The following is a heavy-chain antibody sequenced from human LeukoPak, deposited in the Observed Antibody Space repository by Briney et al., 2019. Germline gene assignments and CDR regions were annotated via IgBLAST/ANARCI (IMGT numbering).Heavy chain of an antibody. V-gene: IGHV3-48*03. Sequence: GGSLRLSCSTSGFTFSSYEMHWVRQAPGKGLEWVACISNSDDSAYYADSVKGRFTISRDNAKNSVDLQMSSLRGEDTAVYYAARGRARLVWFGELAGYFDLWGRGTLVTVSS. J-gene: IGHJ2*01. CDR1: GFTFSSYE. D-gene: IGHD3-10*01. CDR2: ISNSDDSA. CDR3: ARGRARLVWFGELAGYFDL.